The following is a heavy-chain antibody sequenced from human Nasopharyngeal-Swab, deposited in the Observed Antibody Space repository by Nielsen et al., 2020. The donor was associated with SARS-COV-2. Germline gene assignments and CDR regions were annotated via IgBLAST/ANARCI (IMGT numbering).Heavy chain of an antibody. J-gene: IGHJ4*02. CDR1: GFTVTNNY. CDR3: AAPLTGLHY. Sequence: GESLKISCAASGFTVTNNYMTWVRQVPGKGLEWISHIYASGDTHTADAVKGRFTISSDSSENTLYLEMNNLTPDETATYYCAAPLTGLHYWGQGTLVTVSS. V-gene: IGHV3-53*01. CDR2: IYASGDT. D-gene: IGHD1-20*01.